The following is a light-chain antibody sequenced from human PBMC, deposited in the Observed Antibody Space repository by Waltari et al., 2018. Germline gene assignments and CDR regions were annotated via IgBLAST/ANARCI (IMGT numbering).Light chain of an antibody. CDR2: DAS. V-gene: IGKV3-11*01. J-gene: IGKJ1*01. Sequence: EIVLTHSPATLSLSPGERATLSCRASQSVSIYLAWYQQKPGQAPRLLIYDASNRATGIPARFSGSGSGTDFTLTINGLEPEDFAVYYCQQRGDWPTFGQGTKVEIK. CDR1: QSVSIY. CDR3: QQRGDWPT.